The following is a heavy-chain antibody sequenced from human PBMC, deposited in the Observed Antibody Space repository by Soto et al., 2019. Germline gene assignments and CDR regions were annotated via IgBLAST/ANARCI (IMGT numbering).Heavy chain of an antibody. CDR3: ARRGDSSGYIDY. V-gene: IGHV5-51*01. Sequence: GESLKISCEGPGYSFTSYWIGWVRPMPGKGLEWTGIIYPGDSDTRYSPSFQGQVTISADKSISTAYLQWSSLKASDTAMYDCARRGDSSGYIDYWGQGRLVTVSS. D-gene: IGHD3-22*01. CDR1: GYSFTSYW. CDR2: IYPGDSDT. J-gene: IGHJ4*02.